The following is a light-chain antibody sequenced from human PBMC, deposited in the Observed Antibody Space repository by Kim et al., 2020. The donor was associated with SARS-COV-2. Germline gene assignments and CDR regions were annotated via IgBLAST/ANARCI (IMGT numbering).Light chain of an antibody. CDR3: QQYGSSPWT. J-gene: IGKJ1*01. CDR2: GAS. CDR1: ESVRSNY. V-gene: IGKV3-20*01. Sequence: EIVLTQSTGTLSLSPGERASLSCRASESVRSNYLAWYQQKPGQAPRLLIYGASSRATDIPDRFSGSGSGTDFTLTISRLEPEDFAVYYCQQYGSSPWTFGQGTKVDIK.